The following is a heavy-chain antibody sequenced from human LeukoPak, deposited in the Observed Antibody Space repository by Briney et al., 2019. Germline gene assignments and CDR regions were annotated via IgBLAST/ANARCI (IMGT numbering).Heavy chain of an antibody. J-gene: IGHJ3*01. CDR3: AKVSLFMIHDAFDV. CDR2: IRFDGSIK. D-gene: IGHD3-16*01. CDR1: GFSFYKYG. V-gene: IGHV3-30*02. Sequence: GGSLRLSCAVSGFSFYKYGMHWVRQAPGKGLEWVAFIRFDGSIKTYADSVRGRFTISRDNSANTLFLQLNSLRADDTAVYYCAKVSLFMIHDAFDVWGQGTLVTVSS.